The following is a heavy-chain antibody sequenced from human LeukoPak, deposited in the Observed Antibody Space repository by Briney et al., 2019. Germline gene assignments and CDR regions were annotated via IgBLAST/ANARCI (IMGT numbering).Heavy chain of an antibody. CDR3: ARDQAHTPNYDILTGYYLNWFDP. D-gene: IGHD3-9*01. CDR2: IDSSGST. CDR1: GGSISSGSYY. J-gene: IGHJ5*02. V-gene: IGHV4-61*02. Sequence: SETLSLTCTVSGGSISSGSYYWSWIRQPAGKGLEWIGRIDSSGSTDYNPSVKSRVTISVDTAKNQFSLKLSSVTAADTAVYYCARDQAHTPNYDILTGYYLNWFDPWGQGTLVTVSS.